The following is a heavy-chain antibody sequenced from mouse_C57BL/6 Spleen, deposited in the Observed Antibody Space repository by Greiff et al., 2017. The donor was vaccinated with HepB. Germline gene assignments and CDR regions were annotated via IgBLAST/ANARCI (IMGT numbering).Heavy chain of an antibody. Sequence: VQLQQSGAELVKPGASVKMSCKASGYTFTTYPIEWMKQNHGKSLEWIGNFHPYNDDTKYNEKFKGKATLTVEKSSSTVYLELSRLTSDDSAVYYCEMGYYYGSRGFDYWGQGTTLTVSS. V-gene: IGHV1-47*01. J-gene: IGHJ2*01. CDR3: EMGYYYGSRGFDY. D-gene: IGHD1-1*01. CDR2: FHPYNDDT. CDR1: GYTFTTYP.